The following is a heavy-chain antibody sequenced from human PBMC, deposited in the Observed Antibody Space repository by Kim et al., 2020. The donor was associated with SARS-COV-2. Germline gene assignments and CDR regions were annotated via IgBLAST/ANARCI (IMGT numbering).Heavy chain of an antibody. Sequence: GGSLRLSCAASGFTFSSYAMHWVRQAPGKGLEWVAVISYDGSNKYYADSVKGRFTISRDNSKNTLYLQMNSLRAEDTAVYYCARDGVNTVVTGTFDYWGQGTLVTVSS. CDR1: GFTFSSYA. J-gene: IGHJ4*02. CDR3: ARDGVNTVVTGTFDY. CDR2: ISYDGSNK. D-gene: IGHD2-15*01. V-gene: IGHV3-30-3*01.